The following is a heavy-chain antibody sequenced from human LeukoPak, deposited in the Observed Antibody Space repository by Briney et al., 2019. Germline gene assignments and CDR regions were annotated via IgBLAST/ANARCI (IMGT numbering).Heavy chain of an antibody. CDR2: ISATADYQ. J-gene: IGHJ2*01. CDR3: ARIWGPNWYFDL. V-gene: IGHV3-21*01. CDR1: GFTFSSFR. Sequence: GGSLRLSCAASGFTFSSFRMNWVRQAPGKGLEWVSFISATADYQHYADSVKGRFTISRDNAKNSLYVQMNNLRAEDTAVYYCARIWGPNWYFDLWGRGTLVTVSS. D-gene: IGHD3-16*01.